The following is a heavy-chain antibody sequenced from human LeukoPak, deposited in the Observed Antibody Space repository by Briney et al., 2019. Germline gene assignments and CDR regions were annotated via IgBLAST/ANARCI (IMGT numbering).Heavy chain of an antibody. Sequence: GGSLRLSCAASGFTFSSYDMHWVRQAPGKGLEWVAVILYDGSNKYYADSVKGRFTISRDNSKNTMYLEMNSLRVEDTAVHYCARERWGDAFDFWGQGTMDTVSS. D-gene: IGHD3-16*01. CDR2: ILYDGSNK. CDR1: GFTFSSYD. CDR3: ARERWGDAFDF. J-gene: IGHJ3*01. V-gene: IGHV3-30*04.